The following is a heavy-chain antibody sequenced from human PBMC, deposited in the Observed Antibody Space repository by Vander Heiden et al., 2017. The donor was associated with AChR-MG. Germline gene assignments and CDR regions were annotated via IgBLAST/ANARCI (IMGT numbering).Heavy chain of an antibody. Sequence: QVQLVQSGAEVKKTGASVKVSCKASGYTFTAYYLHWVRQAPGQGLEWVGWMNPYTGGTNYARRFKGRVTMTRDTSISTAYMEVTGLRHDDTAVYYCARDRDASMASFYFYGMDVWGQGTTVTVSS. D-gene: IGHD5-18*01. V-gene: IGHV1-2*02. CDR1: GYTFTAYY. J-gene: IGHJ6*02. CDR3: ARDRDASMASFYFYGMDV. CDR2: MNPYTGGT.